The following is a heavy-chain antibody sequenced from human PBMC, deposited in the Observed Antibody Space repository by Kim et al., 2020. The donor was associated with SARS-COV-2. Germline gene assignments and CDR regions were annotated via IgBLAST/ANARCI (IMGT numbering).Heavy chain of an antibody. Sequence: SAGSGKRRATCSIDKSKNTLYLQMNGLRAEDTAVYYCAKIHGTGSLTFDYWRQGTLVTVSS. D-gene: IGHD3-9*01. CDR3: AKIHGTGSLTFDY. J-gene: IGHJ4*02. V-gene: IGHV3-23*01.